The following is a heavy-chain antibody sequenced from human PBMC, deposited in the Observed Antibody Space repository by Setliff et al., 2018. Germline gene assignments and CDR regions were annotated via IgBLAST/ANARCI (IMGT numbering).Heavy chain of an antibody. CDR1: GGTFRNYG. V-gene: IGHV1-69*05. Sequence: SVKVSCKASGGTFRNYGISWVRQAPGQGLDWMGGIIPIFGTTDYAQKFQGRVTIITDESTSTAFMQLSSLRSEDTAVYYCVREGVDSRSSTDYRYYMDVWGKGTTVTVSS. D-gene: IGHD3-22*01. J-gene: IGHJ6*03. CDR2: IIPIFGTT. CDR3: VREGVDSRSSTDYRYYMDV.